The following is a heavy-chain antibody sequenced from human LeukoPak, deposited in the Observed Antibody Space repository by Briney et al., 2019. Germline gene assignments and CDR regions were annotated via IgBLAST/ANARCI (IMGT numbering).Heavy chain of an antibody. D-gene: IGHD2-8*01. CDR3: ARDVATNYYYGMDV. V-gene: IGHV4-39*07. Sequence: PSETLSLTCTVSGGSISSSSYYWGWIRQPPGKGLEWIGSIYYSGSTYYNPSLKSRVTISVDTSKNQFSLKLSSVTAADTAVYYCARDVATNYYYGMDVWGQGTTVTVSS. CDR2: IYYSGST. CDR1: GGSISSSSYY. J-gene: IGHJ6*02.